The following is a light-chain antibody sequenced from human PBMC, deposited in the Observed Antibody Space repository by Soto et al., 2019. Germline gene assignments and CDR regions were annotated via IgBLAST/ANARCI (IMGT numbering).Light chain of an antibody. CDR1: QSVSSY. J-gene: IGKJ2*01. CDR2: DAS. Sequence: EIVLTQSPATLSLSPGERATLSCRASQSVSSYLAWYQQKPGQAPRLLIYDASNRATGIQARFSGSGSGTEFTLNISSLEPEDFAVYYCQQRSDWPYTFGQGTKLEIK. CDR3: QQRSDWPYT. V-gene: IGKV3-11*01.